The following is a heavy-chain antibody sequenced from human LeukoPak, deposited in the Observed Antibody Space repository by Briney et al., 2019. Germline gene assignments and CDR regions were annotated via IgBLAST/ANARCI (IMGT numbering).Heavy chain of an antibody. CDR2: IIPMFGTA. V-gene: IGHV1-69*05. D-gene: IGHD2-15*01. J-gene: IGHJ5*02. CDR1: GGTFTNFL. Sequence: SVKVSCKASGGTFTNFLISWVRQAPGQGLEWMGRIIPMFGTANYAQKFQGRVTITTDESTSTAYMELSSLRSEDTAVYYCARRTFTGDPTHWFDPWGQGTLVTVSS. CDR3: ARRTFTGDPTHWFDP.